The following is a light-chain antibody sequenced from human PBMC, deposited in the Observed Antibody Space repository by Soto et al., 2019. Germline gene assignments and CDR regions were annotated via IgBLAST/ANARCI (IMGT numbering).Light chain of an antibody. CDR2: EVS. J-gene: IGLJ2*01. CDR3: SSYATSSPLV. CDR1: SSDVGGYKY. Sequence: QSALTQPASVSGSPGQSITISCTGTSSDVGGYKYVSWYQQHPGKAPKLMIYEVSNRPSGVSNRFSGSKSGNAASLTISGLQAEDEADYYCSSYATSSPLVFGGGTKLPVL. V-gene: IGLV2-14*01.